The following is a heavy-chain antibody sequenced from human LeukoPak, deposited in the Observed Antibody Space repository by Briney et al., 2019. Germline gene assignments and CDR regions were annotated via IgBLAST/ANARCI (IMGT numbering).Heavy chain of an antibody. CDR1: GFTFSNAW. V-gene: IGHV3-15*01. D-gene: IGHD2-2*01. J-gene: IGHJ6*03. Sequence: GGSLRLSCAASGFTFSNAWMSWVRQAPGKGLEWVGRIKSKTDGGTTDYAAPVKCRFTISRDDSKNTLYLQMNSLKTEDTAVYYCTTSTPTRYCSSTSCTSYYYYYMDVWGKGTTVTVSS. CDR3: TTSTPTRYCSSTSCTSYYYYYMDV. CDR2: IKSKTDGGTT.